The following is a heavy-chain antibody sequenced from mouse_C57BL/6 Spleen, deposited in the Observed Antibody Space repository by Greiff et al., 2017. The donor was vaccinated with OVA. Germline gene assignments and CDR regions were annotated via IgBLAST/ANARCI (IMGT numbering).Heavy chain of an antibody. V-gene: IGHV1-82*01. CDR3: ARRGSSGPYFDY. Sequence: VQLQQSGPELVKPGASVKISCKASGYAFSSSWMNWVKQRPGKGLEWIGRIYPGDGDTNYNGKFKGKATLTADKSSSTAYMQLSSLTSEDSAVYFCARRGSSGPYFDYWGQGTTLTVSS. CDR2: IYPGDGDT. J-gene: IGHJ2*01. D-gene: IGHD3-2*02. CDR1: GYAFSSSW.